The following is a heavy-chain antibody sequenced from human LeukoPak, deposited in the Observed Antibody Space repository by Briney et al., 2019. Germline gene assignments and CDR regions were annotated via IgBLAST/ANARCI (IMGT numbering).Heavy chain of an antibody. V-gene: IGHV4-39*01. D-gene: IGHD3-10*01. CDR2: LYYSGST. Sequence: PSETLSLTCTVSGASISSSSYYWGWIRQPPGKGLEWIGSLYYSGSTYYNPSLKSRVTISVDTSKNQFSLKLTSVTATDTAVFYCARHHFTGITDAFDIWGQGTMVTVSS. J-gene: IGHJ3*02. CDR1: GASISSSSYY. CDR3: ARHHFTGITDAFDI.